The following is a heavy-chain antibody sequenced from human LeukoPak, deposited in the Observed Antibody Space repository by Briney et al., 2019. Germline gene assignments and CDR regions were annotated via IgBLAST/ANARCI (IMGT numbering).Heavy chain of an antibody. V-gene: IGHV1-69*05. J-gene: IGHJ3*02. CDR2: IIPIFGTA. CDR1: GGTFSSYA. CDR3: ARAAAYCSSTSCYTHAFDI. D-gene: IGHD2-2*02. Sequence: SVKVSCKASGGTFSSYAIGWVRQAPGQGLEWMGGIIPIFGTANYAQKFQGRVTITTDESTSTAYMELSSLRSEDTAVYYCARAAAYCSSTSCYTHAFDIWGQGTMVTVSS.